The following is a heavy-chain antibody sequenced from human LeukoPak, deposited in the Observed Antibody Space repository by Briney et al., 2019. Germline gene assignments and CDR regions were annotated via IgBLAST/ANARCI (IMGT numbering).Heavy chain of an antibody. D-gene: IGHD5-12*01. V-gene: IGHV1-18*01. CDR3: ARILGEYSGYVDLDY. CDR1: GYTFTSYG. J-gene: IGHJ4*02. CDR2: ISAYNGNT. Sequence: ASVKVSCKASGYTFTSYGISWVRQAPGQGLEWMGWISAYNGNTNYAQKLQGRVTMTTDTSTSTAYMELRSLRSDDTAVYYCARILGEYSGYVDLDYWGQGTLVTVSS.